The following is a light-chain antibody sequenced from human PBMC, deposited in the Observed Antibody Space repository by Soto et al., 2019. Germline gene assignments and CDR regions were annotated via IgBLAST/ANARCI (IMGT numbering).Light chain of an antibody. CDR3: SSYKSSSSYV. CDR1: SSDVGGYNY. J-gene: IGLJ1*01. Sequence: SSLPQPASLSRAPGRASSLSCPGTSSDVGGYNYVSWYQQHPGKAPKLMIYDVSNRPSGVSNRFSGSKSGNTASLTISGLQAEDEADYYCSSYKSSSSYVFGTGTEVTVL. CDR2: DVS. V-gene: IGLV2-14*01.